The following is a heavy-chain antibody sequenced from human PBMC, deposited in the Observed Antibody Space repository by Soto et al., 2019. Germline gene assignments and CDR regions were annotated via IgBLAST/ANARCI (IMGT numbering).Heavy chain of an antibody. Sequence: QLQLQESGPGLVKPSETLSLTCTVSGGSISSSSYYWGWIRQPPGKGLVWIGSIYYSGSTYYNPSLKSRFTISVDTSKNQFSLKLSSVTAADTAVYYCARQGTRRYYFDYWGQGTLFTVSS. D-gene: IGHD3-3*01. CDR3: ARQGTRRYYFDY. CDR2: IYYSGST. J-gene: IGHJ4*02. V-gene: IGHV4-39*01. CDR1: GGSISSSSYY.